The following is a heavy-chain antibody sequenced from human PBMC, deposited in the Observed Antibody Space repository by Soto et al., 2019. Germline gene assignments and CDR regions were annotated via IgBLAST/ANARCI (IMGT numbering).Heavy chain of an antibody. Sequence: PSETLSLTGTVSGGSISTSTYYWGWIRQPPGKGLEWIGSIYYSGSTFYNPSLKSRVTLSVDTSKNQFSLKLTSVTAADTAVYYCARRRDYSDTSGYYDYYFDYWGQGTLVTVSS. V-gene: IGHV4-39*01. CDR1: GGSISTSTYY. CDR3: ARRRDYSDTSGYYDYYFDY. J-gene: IGHJ4*02. D-gene: IGHD3-22*01. CDR2: IYYSGST.